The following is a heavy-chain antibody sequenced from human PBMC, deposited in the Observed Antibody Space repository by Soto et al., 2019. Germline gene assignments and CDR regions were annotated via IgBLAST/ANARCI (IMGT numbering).Heavy chain of an antibody. D-gene: IGHD3-10*01. CDR2: IGSSGATI. CDR1: GFTFSDYY. CDR3: VRVGYAYGNDP. V-gene: IGHV3-11*01. J-gene: IGHJ5*02. Sequence: PGGSLRLSCAASGFTFSDYYMSWIRQAPGKGLEWISYIGSSGATIHYADSVKGRFTTSRDNANNSLFLEMNSLRAEDTAVYYCVRVGYAYGNDPWGQGTLVTVSS.